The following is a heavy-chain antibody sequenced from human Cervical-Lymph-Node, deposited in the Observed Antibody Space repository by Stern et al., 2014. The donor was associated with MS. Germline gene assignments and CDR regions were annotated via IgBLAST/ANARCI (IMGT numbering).Heavy chain of an antibody. V-gene: IGHV1-3*04. CDR3: ARTGTVVTSGYYYGMDV. J-gene: IGHJ6*02. Sequence: QVQLVQSGAEVKKPGASVKVSCKTAGYTFTDYGIIWVRQAPGQRLERMGWINTGNGNRRYSQKIQGRVTITRDTSASTAYMELSSLRSEDTAVYYCARTGTVVTSGYYYGMDVWGQGTTVTVSS. CDR1: GYTFTDYG. D-gene: IGHD4-23*01. CDR2: INTGNGNR.